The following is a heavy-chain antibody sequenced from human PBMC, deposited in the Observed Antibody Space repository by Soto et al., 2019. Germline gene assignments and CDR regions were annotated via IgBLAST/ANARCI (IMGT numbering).Heavy chain of an antibody. Sequence: QVQLQESGPGLVKPSQTLSLTCTVSGGSISSGGYYWSWIRQHPGKGLEWIGYIYYSGSTYYNPSPKSRVTISVVTSKNQFSLKLSSVTAADTAVYYCARASHNWNYLDYWGQGTLVTVSS. CDR2: IYYSGST. V-gene: IGHV4-31*03. CDR3: ARASHNWNYLDY. CDR1: GGSISSGGYY. D-gene: IGHD1-20*01. J-gene: IGHJ4*02.